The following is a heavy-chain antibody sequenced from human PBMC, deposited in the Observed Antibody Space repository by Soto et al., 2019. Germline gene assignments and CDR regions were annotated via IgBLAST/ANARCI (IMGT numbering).Heavy chain of an antibody. V-gene: IGHV4-59*01. CDR1: GGSISSYY. D-gene: IGHD3-22*01. CDR3: ARGTTYYYDSSGLDYFDY. J-gene: IGHJ4*02. Sequence: SETLSLTCTVSGGSISSYYWSWIRQPPGKGLEWIGYIYYSGSTNYNPSLKSRVTISVDTSKNQFSLKLSSVTAADTAVYYCARGTTYYYDSSGLDYFDYWGQGTLVTV. CDR2: IYYSGST.